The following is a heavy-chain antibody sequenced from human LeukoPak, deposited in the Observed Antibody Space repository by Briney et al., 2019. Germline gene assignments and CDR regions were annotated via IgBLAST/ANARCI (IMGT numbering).Heavy chain of an antibody. Sequence: GGPLRPSCAASGFTFSSYAMSWVRQAPGKGLEWVSAISGSGGSTYYADSVKGRFTISRDNSKNTLYLQMNSLRAEDTAVYYCAKDQAVVVTGGKENWFDPWGQGTLVTVSS. CDR3: AKDQAVVVTGGKENWFDP. J-gene: IGHJ5*02. CDR1: GFTFSSYA. D-gene: IGHD2-2*01. V-gene: IGHV3-23*01. CDR2: ISGSGGST.